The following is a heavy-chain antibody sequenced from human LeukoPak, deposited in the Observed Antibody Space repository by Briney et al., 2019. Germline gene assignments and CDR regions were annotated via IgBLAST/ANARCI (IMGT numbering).Heavy chain of an antibody. V-gene: IGHV3-15*01. CDR1: RFTYRDPW. CDR3: TTYGDYEGLSDH. Sequence: GGPVRLSCAACRFTYRDPWMRWLRRARGRGLEGVVRIKRKADGGATEYAAAVQGRFTISRDDTKNTLYLQMDSLKSEDTAVYYCTTYGDYEGLSDHWGQGTLVTVSS. D-gene: IGHD4-17*01. CDR2: IKRKADGGAT. J-gene: IGHJ5*02.